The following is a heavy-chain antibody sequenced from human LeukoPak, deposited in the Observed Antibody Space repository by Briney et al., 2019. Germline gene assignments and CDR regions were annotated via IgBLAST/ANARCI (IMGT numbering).Heavy chain of an antibody. D-gene: IGHD6-6*01. J-gene: IGHJ3*02. CDR2: INAGNGNT. CDR3: ARPPTARANDAYDI. Sequence: ASVKVSCKASGGTFSSYAISWVRQAPGQGLEWMGWINAGNGNTKYSERFQGRVTITRDTSASTVYMELSSLRSEDTAVYYCARPPTARANDAYDIWGQGTMVTVSS. V-gene: IGHV1-3*01. CDR1: GGTFSSYA.